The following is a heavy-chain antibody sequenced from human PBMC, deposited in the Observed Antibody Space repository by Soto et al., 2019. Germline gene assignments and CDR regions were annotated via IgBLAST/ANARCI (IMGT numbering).Heavy chain of an antibody. D-gene: IGHD3-3*01. V-gene: IGHV1-69*02. CDR1: GGTFSSCT. Sequence: GASVKVSCKASGGTFSSCTISWVRQAPGQGLEWMGRIIPILGIANYAQRFQGRVTITADKSTSTAYMELSSPRSEDTAVYYCASEGTSAYDFWSGYNIINWFDPWGQGTLVTVSS. CDR2: IIPILGIA. J-gene: IGHJ5*02. CDR3: ASEGTSAYDFWSGYNIINWFDP.